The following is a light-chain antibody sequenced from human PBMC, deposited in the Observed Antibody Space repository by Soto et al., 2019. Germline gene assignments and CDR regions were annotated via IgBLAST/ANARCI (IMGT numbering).Light chain of an antibody. Sequence: EIVLTQSPATLSLSPGERATLSCRASQSINNYLAWYQQKPGQAPSLVIYDASNRATGIPVRFSGSGSGTDFTLTISSLEPEDFAIYYCQHRSSWPRAFGRGTKLEIK. V-gene: IGKV3-11*01. CDR3: QHRSSWPRA. J-gene: IGKJ4*02. CDR2: DAS. CDR1: QSINNY.